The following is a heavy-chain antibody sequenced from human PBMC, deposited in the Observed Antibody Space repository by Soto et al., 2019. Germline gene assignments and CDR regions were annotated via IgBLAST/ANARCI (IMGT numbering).Heavy chain of an antibody. Sequence: ASVKVSCKASGYTFTSYYMHWVRQAPGQGLEWMGIINPSGGSTSYAQKFQGRVTMTRDTSTSTVYMELSSLRSEDTAVYYCAALSVEGGYSGYDVPDAFDIWGQGTMVTVSS. J-gene: IGHJ3*02. CDR1: GYTFTSYY. V-gene: IGHV1-46*03. D-gene: IGHD5-12*01. CDR2: INPSGGST. CDR3: AALSVEGGYSGYDVPDAFDI.